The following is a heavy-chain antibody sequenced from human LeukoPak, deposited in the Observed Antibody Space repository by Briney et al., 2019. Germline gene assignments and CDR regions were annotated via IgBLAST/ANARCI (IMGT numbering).Heavy chain of an antibody. J-gene: IGHJ4*02. Sequence: GGSLRLSCAASGFTVSSNYMSWVRQAPGKGLEWVSVIYSGGSTYYADSVKGRFTISRDNSKNTLYLQMNSLRAEDTAVYYCARVEYSYGPYFDYWGQGTLVTLSS. V-gene: IGHV3-66*01. CDR3: ARVEYSYGPYFDY. CDR2: IYSGGST. CDR1: GFTVSSNY. D-gene: IGHD5-18*01.